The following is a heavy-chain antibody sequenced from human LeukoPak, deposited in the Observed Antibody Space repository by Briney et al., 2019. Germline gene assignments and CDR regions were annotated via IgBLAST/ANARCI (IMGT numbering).Heavy chain of an antibody. J-gene: IGHJ4*02. CDR1: GFTFSSYG. CDR2: ISYDGSNK. CDR3: AKAFGGDYGDY. Sequence: GGSLRLSCAASGFTFSSYGMHWVRQAPGKGLEWVAVISYDGSNKYYADSVKGRFTISRDNSKNTLYLQMNSLRAEDTAVYYCAKAFGGDYGDYWGQGTLVTVSS. V-gene: IGHV3-30*18. D-gene: IGHD4-17*01.